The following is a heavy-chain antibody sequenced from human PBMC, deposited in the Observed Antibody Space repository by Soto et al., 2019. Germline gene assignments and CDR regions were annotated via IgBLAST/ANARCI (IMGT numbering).Heavy chain of an antibody. CDR1: GFTFRRHA. D-gene: IGHD3-10*01. V-gene: IGHV3-30-3*01. CDR3: ARSRNGGVADSFDY. J-gene: IGHJ4*02. CDR2: ISRDGSNE. Sequence: QVQLVASGGGVVQQGRSLTLSCEASGFTFRRHAIHWVRQAPGKGLEWVAVISRDGSNEYYEDSVKGRFTISRDNSKNTLFLQLNSLRLEDTGVYYCARSRNGGVADSFDYWGQGTLVTVSS.